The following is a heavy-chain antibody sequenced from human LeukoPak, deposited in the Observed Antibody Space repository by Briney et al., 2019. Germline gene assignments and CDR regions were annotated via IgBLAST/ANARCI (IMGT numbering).Heavy chain of an antibody. CDR2: ISGSGGST. V-gene: IGHV3-23*01. CDR3: ASIYDSSVCDY. D-gene: IGHD3-22*01. Sequence: GGSLRLSCAASGFTFSSYVMSWVRQAPGKGLEWVSTISGSGGSTYYADSVKGRFTISRDNSKNTLYLQMNSLRAEDTAVYYCASIYDSSVCDYWGQGTLVTVSS. CDR1: GFTFSSYV. J-gene: IGHJ4*02.